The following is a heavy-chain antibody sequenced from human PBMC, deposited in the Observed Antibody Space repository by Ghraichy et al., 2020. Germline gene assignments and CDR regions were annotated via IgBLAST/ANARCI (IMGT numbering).Heavy chain of an antibody. Sequence: SETLSLTCTVSGDSISRSGYYWGWIRQPPGKGLEWIGSIYSSGNTHYNPSLKSRITISLDTSKNQFSLRLSSVTAADTAVYYCARNYDSSGCDYWGQGTLVTVSS. CDR1: GDSISRSGYY. V-gene: IGHV4-39*01. CDR3: ARNYDSSGCDY. J-gene: IGHJ4*02. CDR2: IYSSGNT. D-gene: IGHD3-22*01.